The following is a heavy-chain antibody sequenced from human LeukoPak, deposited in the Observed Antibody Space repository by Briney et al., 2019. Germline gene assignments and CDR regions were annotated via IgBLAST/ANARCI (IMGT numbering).Heavy chain of an antibody. J-gene: IGHJ5*02. Sequence: GASVKVSCKASGYTFTGYYMHWVRQAPGQGLEWMGWINPNSGGTNYAQKFQGRVTMTRDTSISTAYMELSRLRSDDTAVYYCARDYYGSGGTLAPNWFDPWGQGTLVTVSS. CDR3: ARDYYGSGGTLAPNWFDP. V-gene: IGHV1-2*02. D-gene: IGHD3-10*01. CDR1: GYTFTGYY. CDR2: INPNSGGT.